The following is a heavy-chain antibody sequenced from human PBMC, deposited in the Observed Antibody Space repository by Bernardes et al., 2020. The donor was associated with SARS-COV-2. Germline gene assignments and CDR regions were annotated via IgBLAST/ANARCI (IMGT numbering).Heavy chain of an antibody. CDR3: ARGVLRFLEWLLETEGNWFDP. Sequence: ASMKVSCKASGYTFTGYYMHWVRQAPGQGLEWMGWINPNSGGTNYAQKFQGRVTMTRDTSISTAYMELSRLRSDDTAVYYCARGVLRFLEWLLETEGNWFDPWGQGTLVTVSS. D-gene: IGHD3-3*01. CDR2: INPNSGGT. J-gene: IGHJ5*02. CDR1: GYTFTGYY. V-gene: IGHV1-2*02.